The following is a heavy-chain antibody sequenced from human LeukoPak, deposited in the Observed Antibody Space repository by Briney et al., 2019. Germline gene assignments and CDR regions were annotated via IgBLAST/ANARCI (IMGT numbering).Heavy chain of an antibody. CDR1: GCTFSRYD. J-gene: IGHJ6*02. Sequence: PGGSLRLSCAAFGCTFSRYDMHWVRQAPGKGLEWVSSIGTGGDTYYPGSVKGRFTISRENAKNSLYLQMNSLRAGDTAVYYCARGVNLQWLRMDVWGQGTTVTVSS. D-gene: IGHD3-3*01. CDR2: IGTGGDT. CDR3: ARGVNLQWLRMDV. V-gene: IGHV3-13*01.